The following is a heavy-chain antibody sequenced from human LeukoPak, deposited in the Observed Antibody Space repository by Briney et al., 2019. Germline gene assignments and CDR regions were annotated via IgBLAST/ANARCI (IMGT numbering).Heavy chain of an antibody. D-gene: IGHD2-15*01. CDR3: ARGYCSGGNCYLDY. Sequence: GGSLRLSCAASGFTFSSYEMNWVRQAPGKGLEWVSYISRGASTIYYADSVKGRLTISRDNARNSLYLRMNSLRAEDTAVYYCARGYCSGGNCYLDYWGQGTLVTVSA. V-gene: IGHV3-48*03. J-gene: IGHJ4*02. CDR1: GFTFSSYE. CDR2: ISRGASTI.